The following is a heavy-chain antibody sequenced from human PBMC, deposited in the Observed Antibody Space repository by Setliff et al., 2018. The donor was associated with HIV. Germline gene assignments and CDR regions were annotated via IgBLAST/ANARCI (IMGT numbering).Heavy chain of an antibody. V-gene: IGHV4-59*01. CDR1: GGSISSYY. CDR2: IYYSGST. Sequence: KSSETLSLTCIVSGGSISSYYWSWIRQPPGKGLEWIGYIYYSGSTNYNPSLKSRVTISVDTSKNQFSLKLNSVTAADSAVYYCASAPSNGWYPDAFDIWGQGTMVTVSS. J-gene: IGHJ3*02. D-gene: IGHD6-19*01. CDR3: ASAPSNGWYPDAFDI.